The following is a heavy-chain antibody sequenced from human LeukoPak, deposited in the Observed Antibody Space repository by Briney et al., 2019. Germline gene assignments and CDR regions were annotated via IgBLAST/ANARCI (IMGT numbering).Heavy chain of an antibody. J-gene: IGHJ3*02. Sequence: GGSLRLSCAASGFTFSSYGMHWVRQAPGKGLEWVAVISYDGSTKYYADSVKGRFTISRDNSKNTLYLQMNSLRAEDTAVYYCAKDHSLGYQLPIVGAFDIWGQGTRVTVSS. CDR3: AKDHSLGYQLPIVGAFDI. CDR2: ISYDGSTK. V-gene: IGHV3-30*18. CDR1: GFTFSSYG. D-gene: IGHD2-2*01.